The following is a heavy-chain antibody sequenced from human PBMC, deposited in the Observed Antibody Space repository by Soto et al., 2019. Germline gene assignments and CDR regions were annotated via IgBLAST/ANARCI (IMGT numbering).Heavy chain of an antibody. J-gene: IGHJ6*02. D-gene: IGHD2-2*01. V-gene: IGHV1-69*01. CDR3: ARGERCSSTSCYVAYGMDV. CDR2: IIPIFGTA. CDR1: GGTFSSYA. Sequence: QVQLVQSGAEVKKPGSSVEVYCKASGGTFSSYAISWVRQAPGQGLEWMGGIIPIFGTANYAQKFQGRVTITADESTSTAYMELSSLRSEDTAVYYCARGERCSSTSCYVAYGMDVWGQGTTVTVSS.